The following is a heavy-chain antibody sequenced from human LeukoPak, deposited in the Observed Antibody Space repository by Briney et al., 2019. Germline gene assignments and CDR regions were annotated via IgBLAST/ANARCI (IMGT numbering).Heavy chain of an antibody. J-gene: IGHJ4*02. D-gene: IGHD3-10*01. CDR2: LKEDVSAR. Sequence: GGSLRLSCVASGFSISSHWMSWVRPAPGKGLEWVASLKEDVSARNLVDSVKGRFTISTDNAKNSLNLQMNSLRVEDTAVYYCARGPPYGSRSDFLDYWGLGTLVTVSS. CDR3: ARGPPYGSRSDFLDY. CDR1: GFSISSHW. V-gene: IGHV3-7*01.